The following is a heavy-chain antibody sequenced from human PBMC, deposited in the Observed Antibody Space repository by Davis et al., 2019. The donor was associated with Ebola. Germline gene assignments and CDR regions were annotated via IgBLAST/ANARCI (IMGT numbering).Heavy chain of an antibody. Sequence: SETLSLTCAVYSGSFSGYYWSWIRQPPGKGLEWIGEINHSGSTNYNPSLKSRVTISVDTSKNQFSLKLSSVTAADTAVYYCARIVGATYFDYWGQGTLVTVSS. CDR2: INHSGST. J-gene: IGHJ4*02. D-gene: IGHD1-26*01. CDR3: ARIVGATYFDY. CDR1: SGSFSGYY. V-gene: IGHV4-34*01.